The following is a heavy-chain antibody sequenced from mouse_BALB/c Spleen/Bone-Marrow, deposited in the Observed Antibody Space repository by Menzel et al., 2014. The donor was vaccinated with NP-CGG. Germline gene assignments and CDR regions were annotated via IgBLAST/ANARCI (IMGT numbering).Heavy chain of an antibody. CDR3: ARPRYPFYAMDS. CDR2: ITNGGGAT. J-gene: IGHJ4*01. D-gene: IGHD2-14*01. V-gene: IGHV5-12-2*01. Sequence: EVQLVESGGGLVQPGGSLKLSCAASGFTFNSNTMSWVRQTPEKRLEWVAYITNGGGATYYLDTVKGRFTISRDSAKNTLYLQMSSLKSEDTAMYYCARPRYPFYAMDSWGQGTSVTVSS. CDR1: GFTFNSNT.